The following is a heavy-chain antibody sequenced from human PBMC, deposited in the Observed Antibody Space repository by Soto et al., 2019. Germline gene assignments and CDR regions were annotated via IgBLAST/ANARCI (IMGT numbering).Heavy chain of an antibody. V-gene: IGHV4-31*03. Sequence: PSETLSLTCTVSGGSISSGGYYWSWIRQHPGKGLEWIGYIYYSGSTYYNPSLKSRVTISVDTSKNQFSLKLSSVTAADAAVYYCASSHYYDSSGNLDYWGQGTLVTVSS. J-gene: IGHJ4*02. D-gene: IGHD3-22*01. CDR2: IYYSGST. CDR3: ASSHYYDSSGNLDY. CDR1: GGSISSGGYY.